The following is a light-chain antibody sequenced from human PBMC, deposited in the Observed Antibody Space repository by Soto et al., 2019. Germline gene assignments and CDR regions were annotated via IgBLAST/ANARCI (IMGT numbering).Light chain of an antibody. V-gene: IGKV3-20*01. Sequence: EIVLTQSPGTLSLSPGERATLSCRASQSVSSSYLAWYQQKPGQAPRLLIYGASSRATGIPDRFSGSGSGTDFTLTISRLEPEDVAVYYCQQYGSSPRYTFGQGTKVEIK. CDR3: QQYGSSPRYT. CDR2: GAS. CDR1: QSVSSSY. J-gene: IGKJ1*01.